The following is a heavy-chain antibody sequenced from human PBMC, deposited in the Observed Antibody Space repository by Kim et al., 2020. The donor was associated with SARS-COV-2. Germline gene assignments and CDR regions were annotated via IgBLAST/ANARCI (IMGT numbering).Heavy chain of an antibody. J-gene: IGHJ4*02. Sequence: ASVKVSCKASGYRFNTYAMNWVRQAPGQGLEWMGWINTNSGNPTYAQAFTGRVVFSLDTSSSTAYLEINSLTADDTAAYYCARDAFVRGDSNYLGQGTL. CDR1: GYRFNTYA. V-gene: IGHV7-4-1*02. D-gene: IGHD3-10*02. CDR3: ARDAFVRGDSNY. CDR2: INTNSGNP.